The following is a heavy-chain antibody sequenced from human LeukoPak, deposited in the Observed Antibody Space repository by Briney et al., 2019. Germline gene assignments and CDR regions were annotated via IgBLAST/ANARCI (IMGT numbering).Heavy chain of an antibody. J-gene: IGHJ4*02. CDR3: ARDDGVAGLIDY. CDR2: INPSGGST. V-gene: IGHV1-46*01. CDR1: GYTFTSYY. Sequence: ASVKVSCTASGYTFTSYYMHWVRQAPGQGLEWMGIINPSGGSTSYAQKFQGRVTMTRDTSTSTVYMELSSLRSEDTAVYYCARDDGVAGLIDYWGQGTLVTVSS. D-gene: IGHD2-15*01.